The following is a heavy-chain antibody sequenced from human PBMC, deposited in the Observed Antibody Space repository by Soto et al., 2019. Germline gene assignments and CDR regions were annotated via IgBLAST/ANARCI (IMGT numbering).Heavy chain of an antibody. CDR3: ARGRLRYFDWCLDY. CDR1: GFTFSSYG. D-gene: IGHD3-9*01. J-gene: IGHJ4*02. CDR2: IWYDGSNK. Sequence: QVQLVESGGGVVQPGRSLRLSCAASGFTFSSYGMHWVRQAPGKGLEWVAVIWYDGSNKYYADSVKGRFTISRDNSKNTLYLQMNSLRAEDTAVYYCARGRLRYFDWCLDYWGQGTLVTVSS. V-gene: IGHV3-33*01.